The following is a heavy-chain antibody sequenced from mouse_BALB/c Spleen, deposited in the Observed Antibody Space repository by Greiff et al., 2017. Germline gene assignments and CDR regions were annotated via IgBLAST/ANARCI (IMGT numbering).Heavy chain of an antibody. CDR2: ISDGGSYT. CDR3: ARALSYYYAMDY. D-gene: IGHD1-1*02. J-gene: IGHJ4*01. V-gene: IGHV5-4*02. Sequence: EVQLVESGGGLVKPGGSLKLSCAASGFTFSDYYMYWVRQTPEKRLEWVATISDGGSYTYYPDSVKGRFTISRDNAKNNLYLQMSSLKSEDTAMYYCARALSYYYAMDYWGQGTSVTVSS. CDR1: GFTFSDYY.